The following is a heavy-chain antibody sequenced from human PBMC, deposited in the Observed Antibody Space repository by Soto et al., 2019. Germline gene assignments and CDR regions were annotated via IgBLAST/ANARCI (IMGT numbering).Heavy chain of an antibody. CDR2: IRSKAYGGTT. Sequence: GGSLRLSCTGSGFTFGDYAMSWVRRAPGKGLEWVGFIRSKAYGGTTEWAASVRGRFTFSRDDSKRIAYLQMNSLKTEDTGVYWCTRGNRPYGMDVWGQGATVT. D-gene: IGHD6-6*01. J-gene: IGHJ6*02. V-gene: IGHV3-49*04. CDR1: GFTFGDYA. CDR3: TRGNRPYGMDV.